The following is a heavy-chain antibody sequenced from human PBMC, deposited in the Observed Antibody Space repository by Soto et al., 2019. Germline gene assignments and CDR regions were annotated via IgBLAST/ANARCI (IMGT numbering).Heavy chain of an antibody. V-gene: IGHV3-11*01. D-gene: IGHD3-10*01. CDR1: GFTFSDYY. CDR2: ISSSGSTI. Sequence: PGGSLRLSCAASGFTFSDYYMSWIRQAPGKGLEWVSYISSSGSTIYYADSVKGRFTISRDNAKNSLYLQMNSLRAEDTAVYYCAGKGPIMVPTPWAYYMDVWGKGTTVTVSS. J-gene: IGHJ6*03. CDR3: AGKGPIMVPTPWAYYMDV.